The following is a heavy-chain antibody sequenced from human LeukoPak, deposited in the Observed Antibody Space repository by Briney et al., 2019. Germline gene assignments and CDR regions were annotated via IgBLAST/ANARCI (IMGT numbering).Heavy chain of an antibody. CDR2: LYWNDYK. CDR1: GFSLSTNGVG. Sequence: SGPTLVKPTQTLTLTCTFSGFSLSTNGVGVGWIRQPPGKALEWLALLYWNDYKYYSPSLKSRLSITRDTSKNQVVLTLTNMDPVDTATYFCAHSRTSAWPTPYNYFDPWGQGTLVTVSS. V-gene: IGHV2-5*01. CDR3: AHSRTSAWPTPYNYFDP. J-gene: IGHJ5*02. D-gene: IGHD6-19*01.